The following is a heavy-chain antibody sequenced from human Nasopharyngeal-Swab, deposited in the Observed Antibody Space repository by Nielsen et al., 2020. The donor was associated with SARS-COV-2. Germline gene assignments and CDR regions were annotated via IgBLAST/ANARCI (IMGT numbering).Heavy chain of an antibody. J-gene: IGHJ6*03. CDR3: IRGGDWDDHNYHYYYHMDV. Sequence: GESLKISCTASGFTFAEHAMNWVRQAPGKGLGWVGVSRGRVNGGTTEYAASVRGRFAISRDDSKNIVFLQMNNLKTEDTGVYYCIRGGDWDDHNYHYYYHMDVWGKGTTVTVSS. CDR1: GFTFAEHA. D-gene: IGHD1-1*01. V-gene: IGHV3-49*04. CDR2: SRGRVNGGTT.